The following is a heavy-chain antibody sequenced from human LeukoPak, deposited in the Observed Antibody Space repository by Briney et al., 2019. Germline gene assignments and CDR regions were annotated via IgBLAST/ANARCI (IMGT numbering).Heavy chain of an antibody. CDR1: GFIFSTYG. V-gene: IGHV3-30*02. CDR3: AKDQQLQPFHY. J-gene: IGHJ4*02. D-gene: IGHD2-2*01. Sequence: GRSLRLSCTASGFIFSTYGMHWVRQAPGKGLEWVAFIQFDGSNEYYADSVKGRFTISRDNSKNTLYLQMNSLRAEDTSVYYCAKDQQLQPFHYWGQGTLVTVSS. CDR2: IQFDGSNE.